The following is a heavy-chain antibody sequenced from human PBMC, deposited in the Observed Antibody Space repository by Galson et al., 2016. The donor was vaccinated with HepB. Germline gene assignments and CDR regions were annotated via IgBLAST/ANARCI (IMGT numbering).Heavy chain of an antibody. J-gene: IGHJ4*02. V-gene: IGHV3-23*01. Sequence: SLRLSCAASGFIFNNYAMTWVRQAPGEGLEWVSGISDGGTTIYADSVKGRFTISRDNSKKTLYLQMNSLRVEDTAVYYCAKCSGGSCFSSNYLDSWGQGILVTVSS. D-gene: IGHD2-15*01. CDR3: AKCSGGSCFSSNYLDS. CDR2: ISDGGTT. CDR1: GFIFNNYA.